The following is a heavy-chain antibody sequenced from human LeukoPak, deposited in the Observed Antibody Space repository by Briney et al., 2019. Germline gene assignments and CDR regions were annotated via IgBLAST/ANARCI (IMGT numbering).Heavy chain of an antibody. CDR3: ARGGYDLGSGTYGYGLDV. CDR1: GFTFSIYE. D-gene: IGHD3-10*01. V-gene: IGHV3-48*03. Sequence: GGSLRLSCTASGFTFSIYEMDWVRQAPGKGLEWVSYSSSGSTIYYADSAKGRFTISRDNAKSSLYLQMNNLRAEDTAVYYCARGGYDLGSGTYGYGLDVWGQGTTVTVSS. J-gene: IGHJ6*02. CDR2: SSSGSTI.